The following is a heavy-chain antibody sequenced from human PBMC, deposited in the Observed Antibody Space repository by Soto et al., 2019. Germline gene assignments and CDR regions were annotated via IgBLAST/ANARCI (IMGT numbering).Heavy chain of an antibody. Sequence: PGGSLRLSCAASGFTFSSYWMSWVRQAPGKGLEWVANIKQDGSEKYYVDSVKGRFTISRDNAKNSLYLQMNSLRAEGTAVYYCARDFEFLDYYYGMDVWGQGTTVTVSS. J-gene: IGHJ6*02. D-gene: IGHD3-9*01. CDR1: GFTFSSYW. V-gene: IGHV3-7*01. CDR2: IKQDGSEK. CDR3: ARDFEFLDYYYGMDV.